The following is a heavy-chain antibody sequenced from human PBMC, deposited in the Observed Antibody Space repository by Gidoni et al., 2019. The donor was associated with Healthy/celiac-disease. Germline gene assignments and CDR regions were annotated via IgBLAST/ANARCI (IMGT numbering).Heavy chain of an antibody. CDR3: AKGLGGSHDYYFDY. CDR1: GFLLSSYG. Sequence: QVQLVASGGGVVHPGRSLGLSCYASGFLLSSYGMHWVRLAPGKGLEWVAVISYDGSNKYYADSVKGRFTMSRDNSKNTLYLQMNSLRAEETAVYYCAKGLGGSHDYYFDYWGQGTLVTVSS. J-gene: IGHJ4*02. CDR2: ISYDGSNK. V-gene: IGHV3-30*18. D-gene: IGHD1-26*01.